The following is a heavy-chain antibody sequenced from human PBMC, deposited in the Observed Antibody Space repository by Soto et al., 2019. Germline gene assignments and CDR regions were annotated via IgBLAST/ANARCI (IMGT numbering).Heavy chain of an antibody. CDR1: GFTFSNYG. V-gene: IGHV3-30*18. CDR2: ISYDGSNK. CDR3: AKPRGTTVTTDFDY. J-gene: IGHJ4*02. D-gene: IGHD4-17*01. Sequence: QVQLVESGGGVVQPGRSLRLSCAASGFTFSNYGMHWVRQAPGKGLEWVAVISYDGSNKYYADSVKGRFTISRDNSKNTLYLQMNSLRAEDTAVYYGAKPRGTTVTTDFDYWGQGTLVTVSS.